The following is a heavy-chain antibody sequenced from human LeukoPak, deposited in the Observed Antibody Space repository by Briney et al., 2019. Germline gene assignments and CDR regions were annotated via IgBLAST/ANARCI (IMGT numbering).Heavy chain of an antibody. V-gene: IGHV4-59*01. J-gene: IGHJ6*03. Sequence: SETLSLNCTVSGGSIISYYWSWIRQPPGKGLEWIGYIYYSGSTNYNPSLKSRVTISVDTSKNQFSLKLSSVTAADTAVYYCARVGIWSGYYYYMDVWGKGTTVTVSS. CDR2: IYYSGST. D-gene: IGHD3-3*01. CDR1: GGSIISYY. CDR3: ARVGIWSGYYYYMDV.